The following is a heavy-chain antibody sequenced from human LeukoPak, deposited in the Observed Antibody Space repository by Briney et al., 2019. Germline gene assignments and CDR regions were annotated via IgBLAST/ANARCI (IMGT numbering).Heavy chain of an antibody. CDR3: ARAILTPSGYVWYFDL. J-gene: IGHJ2*01. Sequence: PSQTLSLTCTVSGCSISSGGYYWSWLRQHPGKGLEWIGYSYYSGSTYYNPSLKSRVTISVDTSKNQFSLKLSAVTAADTAVYYCARAILTPSGYVWYFDLWGRGTLVTVSS. D-gene: IGHD3-3*01. V-gene: IGHV4-31*03. CDR1: GCSISSGGYY. CDR2: SYYSGST.